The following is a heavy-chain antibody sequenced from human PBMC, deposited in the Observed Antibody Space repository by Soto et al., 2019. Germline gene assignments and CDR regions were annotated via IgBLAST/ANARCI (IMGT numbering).Heavy chain of an antibody. CDR2: IVVGSGNT. V-gene: IGHV1-58*01. D-gene: IGHD3-22*01. Sequence: SVKVSCKASGFTFTSSAVQWVRQARGQRLEWIGWIVVGSGNTNYAQKFQERVTITRDMSTSTAYMELSSLRSEDTAVYYCAADYYYYSSGYYVPHGYYDMDAWGQGTTVTVS. CDR3: AADYYYYSSGYYVPHGYYDMDA. J-gene: IGHJ6*02. CDR1: GFTFTSSA.